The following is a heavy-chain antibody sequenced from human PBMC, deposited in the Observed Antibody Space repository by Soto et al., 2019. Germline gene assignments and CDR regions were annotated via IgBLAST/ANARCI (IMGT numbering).Heavy chain of an antibody. CDR3: AKDWVGGSNNYQLDY. CDR1: RFTFSDYG. CDR2: ISNPGIRT. D-gene: IGHD3-10*01. J-gene: IGHJ4*02. Sequence: GGSLSLSCAAARFTFSDYGMHWVRQAPGKGQQWLATISNPGIRTPYSDSVMGRFTISRDNFKKVVDLHLSGLRVEDTAIYYCAKDWVGGSNNYQLDYWGQGTAVTVSS. V-gene: IGHV3-30*18.